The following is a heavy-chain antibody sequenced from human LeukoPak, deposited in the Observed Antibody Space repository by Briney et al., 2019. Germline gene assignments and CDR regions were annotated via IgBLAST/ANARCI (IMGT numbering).Heavy chain of an antibody. Sequence: SETLSLTCTVSGGSISSSSYYWGWIRQPPGKGLEWIGSIYYSGSTYYNPSLKSRVTISVDTSKNQFSLKLSSVTAADTAVYYCASLNYYDSSGYHRGDYWGQGTLVTVSS. J-gene: IGHJ4*02. V-gene: IGHV4-39*01. CDR1: GGSISSSSYY. D-gene: IGHD3-22*01. CDR2: IYYSGST. CDR3: ASLNYYDSSGYHRGDY.